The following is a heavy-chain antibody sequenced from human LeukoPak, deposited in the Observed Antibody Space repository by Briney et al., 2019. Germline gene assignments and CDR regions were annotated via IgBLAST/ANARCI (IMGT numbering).Heavy chain of an antibody. CDR3: ARVTLGCCSSTSCYTRYYYYGMDV. V-gene: IGHV4-34*01. J-gene: IGHJ6*02. D-gene: IGHD2-2*02. Sequence: SETLSLTCAVYGGSFNGYYWSWIRQPPGKGLEWIGEINHSGSTNYNPSLKSRVTVSVDTSKNQFSLKLSSVTAADTAVYYCARVTLGCCSSTSCYTRYYYYGMDVWGQGTTVTVSS. CDR2: INHSGST. CDR1: GGSFNGYY.